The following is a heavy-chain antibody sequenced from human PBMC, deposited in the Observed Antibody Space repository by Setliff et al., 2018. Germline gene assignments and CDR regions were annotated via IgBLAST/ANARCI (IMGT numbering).Heavy chain of an antibody. V-gene: IGHV1-69*13. CDR1: GGTFSSYA. D-gene: IGHD3-3*01. CDR3: ASSRDYNFWSGYYSPLDY. J-gene: IGHJ4*02. Sequence: ASVKVSCKASGGTFSSYAISWVQQAPGQGLEWMGGIIPIFGTANYAQKFQGRVTITADESTSTAYMELSSLRSEDTAVYYCASSRDYNFWSGYYSPLDYWGQGTLVTVS. CDR2: IIPIFGTA.